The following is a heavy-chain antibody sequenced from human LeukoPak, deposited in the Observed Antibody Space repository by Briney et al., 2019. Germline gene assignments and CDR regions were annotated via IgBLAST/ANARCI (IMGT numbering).Heavy chain of an antibody. CDR1: GFTFSSYG. Sequence: GGSLRLSCAASGFTFSSYGMHWVRQAPGKGLEWVAFIRYDGSNKFYADSVKGRFTISRDNSKNTLYLQMNSLRAEDTAVYYCASFLANYYYYYMDVWGKGTTVTISS. CDR3: ASFLANYYYYYMDV. CDR2: IRYDGSNK. V-gene: IGHV3-30*02. J-gene: IGHJ6*03.